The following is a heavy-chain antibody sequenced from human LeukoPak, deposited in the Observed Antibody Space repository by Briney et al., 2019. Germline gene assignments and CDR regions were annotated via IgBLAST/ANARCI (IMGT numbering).Heavy chain of an antibody. V-gene: IGHV3-7*04. CDR1: GFTFSSNW. CDR3: ARNYD. J-gene: IGHJ4*02. CDR2: INQDGSEK. D-gene: IGHD3-16*01. Sequence: GGPLRLSCAASGFTFSSNWMTWVRQAPGKGLEWVANINQDGSEKYYVDSVKGRFTISRDNAKNSLFLQMDSLRAEDTAVYYCARNYDWGQGTLVTVSS.